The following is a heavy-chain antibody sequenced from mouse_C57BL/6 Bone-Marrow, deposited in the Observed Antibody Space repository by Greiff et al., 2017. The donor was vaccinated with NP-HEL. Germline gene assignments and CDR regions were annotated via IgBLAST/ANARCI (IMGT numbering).Heavy chain of an antibody. CDR1: GYTFTSYW. CDR2: IDPNSGGT. V-gene: IGHV1-72*01. D-gene: IGHD2-3*01. Sequence: QVQLQQPGAELVKPGASVKLSCKASGYTFTSYWMHWVKQRPGRGLEWIGMIDPNSGGTKYNEKFKSKATLTVDKPSSTAYMQLSSLTSEDSAVYYCARRRYDGYPYFDYWGQGTTLTVSS. CDR3: ARRRYDGYPYFDY. J-gene: IGHJ2*01.